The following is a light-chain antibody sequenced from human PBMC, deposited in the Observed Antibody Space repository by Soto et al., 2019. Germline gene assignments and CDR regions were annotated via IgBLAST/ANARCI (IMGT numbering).Light chain of an antibody. J-gene: IGLJ1*01. CDR1: SSDVGGYNY. CDR2: EVS. V-gene: IGLV2-14*01. Sequence: QSVLTQPASVSGSPGQSITISCTGTSSDVGGYNYVSWYQQHPGKAPKLMIYEVSNRPSGVSNRFSGSKSGNTASLIMSGLQAEDEADYYCSSYTSSSTYVFGTGTKLTVL. CDR3: SSYTSSSTYV.